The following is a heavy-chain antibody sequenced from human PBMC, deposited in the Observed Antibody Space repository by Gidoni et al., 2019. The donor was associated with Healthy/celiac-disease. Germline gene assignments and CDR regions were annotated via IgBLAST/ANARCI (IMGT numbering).Heavy chain of an antibody. V-gene: IGHV3-53*01. CDR1: GFTVSSNY. CDR3: AGDLAGAYSSSNHDAFDI. CDR2: IYSGGST. D-gene: IGHD6-6*01. Sequence: GGGLIQPGGSLRLSCAASGFTVSSNYMSWVRQAPGKGLEWVSVIYSGGSTYYADSVKGRFTISRDNSKNTLYLQMNSLRAEDTAVYYCAGDLAGAYSSSNHDAFDIWGQGTMVTVSS. J-gene: IGHJ3*02.